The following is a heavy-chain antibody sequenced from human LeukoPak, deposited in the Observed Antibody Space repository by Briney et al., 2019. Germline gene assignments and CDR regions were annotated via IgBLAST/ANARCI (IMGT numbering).Heavy chain of an antibody. CDR2: ISYSGST. J-gene: IGHJ4*02. CDR1: GGSISPYY. V-gene: IGHV4-59*01. CDR3: ARDHGSGWTWAYDY. Sequence: SETLSLTCTVSGGSISPYYWSWIRQPPGKGLDWIGYISYSGSTNYNPSLKSRVTISVDTSKNQFSLKLSSVTAADTAVYYCARDHGSGWTWAYDYWGQGTLVTVSS. D-gene: IGHD6-19*01.